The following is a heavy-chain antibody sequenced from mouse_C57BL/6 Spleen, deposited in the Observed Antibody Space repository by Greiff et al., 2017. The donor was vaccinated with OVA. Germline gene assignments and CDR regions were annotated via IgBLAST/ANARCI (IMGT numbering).Heavy chain of an antibody. CDR3: TRANWDGGWYFDV. CDR1: GYTFTSYW. CDR2: IYPGNSDT. V-gene: IGHV1-5*01. J-gene: IGHJ1*03. D-gene: IGHD4-1*01. Sequence: VQLQQSGTVLARPGASVKMSCKTSGYTFTSYWMHWVKQRPGQGLEWIGAIYPGNSDTSYNQKFKGKAKLTAVTSASTAYMELSSLTNEDSAVYYCTRANWDGGWYFDVWGTGTTVTVSS.